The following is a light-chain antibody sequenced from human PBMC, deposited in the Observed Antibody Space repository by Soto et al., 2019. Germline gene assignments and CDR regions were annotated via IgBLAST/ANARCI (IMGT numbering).Light chain of an antibody. V-gene: IGKV3-15*01. J-gene: IGKJ3*01. CDR1: QSIGSN. CDR3: QQYNKWPLFT. CDR2: GAS. Sequence: ETVLTQSPATFSVSPGERATLSCRASQSIGSNLAWYQQRSGQPPRLLIYGASTRATRVPGRFSGSGSGTEFTHHINSLQSEDFALYYCQQYNKWPLFTFGPGTKVDIK.